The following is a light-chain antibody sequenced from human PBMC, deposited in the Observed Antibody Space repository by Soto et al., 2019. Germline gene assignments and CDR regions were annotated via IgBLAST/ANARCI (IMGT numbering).Light chain of an antibody. J-gene: IGLJ3*02. CDR1: TGAVTSGYY. CDR2: SIS. CDR3: LLYYGGAQV. Sequence: QAVVTQEPSLTVSPGETVTLTCASSTGAVTSGYYPNWFQQNPGQAPRPLIYSISNKHSWTPARFSGSLLGDKAALTLSGVQPEDEAEYYCLLYYGGAQVFGGGTKLTVL. V-gene: IGLV7-43*01.